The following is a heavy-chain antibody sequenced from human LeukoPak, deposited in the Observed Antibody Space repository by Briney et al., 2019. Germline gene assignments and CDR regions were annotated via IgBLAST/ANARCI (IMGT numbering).Heavy chain of an antibody. J-gene: IGHJ1*01. V-gene: IGHV3-21*01. CDR2: ISSSSSYI. CDR1: GFTFSSYS. D-gene: IGHD6-19*01. CDR3: ARDLGSGWYGAEYFQH. Sequence: GGSLRLSCAASGFTFSSYSMTWVRQAPGKGLEWLSSISSSSSYIYYADSVKGRFTISRDNAKNSLYLQMNSLRAEDTAVYYCARDLGSGWYGAEYFQHWGQGTLVTVSS.